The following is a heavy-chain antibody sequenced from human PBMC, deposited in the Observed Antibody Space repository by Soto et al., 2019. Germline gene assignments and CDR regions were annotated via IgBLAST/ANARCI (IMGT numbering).Heavy chain of an antibody. D-gene: IGHD6-19*01. CDR3: ARGLPQQWLVQETFLGY. V-gene: IGHV1-46*01. CDR2: INPSGGST. J-gene: IGHJ4*02. CDR1: GYTFTSYY. Sequence: ASVKVSCKASGYTFTSYYMHWVRQAPGQGLEWMGIINPSGGSTSYAQKFQGRVTMTRDTSTSTVYMELSSLRSEDTAVYYCARGLPQQWLVQETFLGYWGQGTLVTVSS.